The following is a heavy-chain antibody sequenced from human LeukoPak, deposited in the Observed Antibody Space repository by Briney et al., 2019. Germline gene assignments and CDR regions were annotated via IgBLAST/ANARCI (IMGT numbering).Heavy chain of an antibody. Sequence: GGPLRLSCAASGFTFSSYGMHWVRQAPGKGLEWVAFIRYDGSNKYYADSVKGRFTISRDNSKNTLYLQMNSLRAEDTAVYYCARDRSGYYSHDAFDIWGQGTMVTVSS. CDR2: IRYDGSNK. J-gene: IGHJ3*02. CDR3: ARDRSGYYSHDAFDI. V-gene: IGHV3-30*02. D-gene: IGHD3-22*01. CDR1: GFTFSSYG.